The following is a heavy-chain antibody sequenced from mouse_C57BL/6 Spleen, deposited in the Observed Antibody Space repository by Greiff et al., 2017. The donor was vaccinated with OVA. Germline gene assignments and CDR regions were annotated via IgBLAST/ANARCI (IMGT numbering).Heavy chain of an antibody. CDR3: ARGTGGMDY. CDR1: GFTFSSYA. J-gene: IGHJ4*01. V-gene: IGHV5-4*01. D-gene: IGHD4-1*01. Sequence: EVHLVESGGGLVKPGGSLKLSCAASGFTFSSYAMSWVRQTPEKRLEWVATISDGGSYTYYPDNVKGRFTISRDNAKNNLYLQMSHLKSEDTAMYYCARGTGGMDYWGQGTSVTVSS. CDR2: ISDGGSYT.